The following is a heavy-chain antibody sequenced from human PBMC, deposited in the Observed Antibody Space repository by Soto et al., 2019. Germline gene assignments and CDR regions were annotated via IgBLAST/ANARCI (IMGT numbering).Heavy chain of an antibody. V-gene: IGHV3-30-3*02. CDR2: ISYDGSNK. D-gene: IGHD4-17*01. CDR3: AKLDASYGCNSRLDY. Sequence: PGGSLRLSCAASGFTFSSYAMHWVRQAPSKGLEWVAVISYDGSNKYYADSVKGRFTISRDNSKNTLYLQMNSLRAEDTAVYYCAKLDASYGCNSRLDYWGQGILVTVSS. J-gene: IGHJ4*02. CDR1: GFTFSSYA.